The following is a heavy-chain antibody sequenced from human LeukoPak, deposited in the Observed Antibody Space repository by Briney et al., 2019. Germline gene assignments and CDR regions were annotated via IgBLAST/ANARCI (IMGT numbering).Heavy chain of an antibody. J-gene: IGHJ6*02. CDR2: IIPILGIA. CDR3: AREGDTYFSEYYYGMDV. V-gene: IGHV1-69*04. D-gene: IGHD2/OR15-2a*01. Sequence: ASVKVSCKASGGTFSSYAISWVRQAPGQGVEWMGRIIPILGIANYAQKFQGRVTITADKSTSTAYMELSSLRSEDTAVYYCAREGDTYFSEYYYGMDVWGQGTTVTVSS. CDR1: GGTFSSYA.